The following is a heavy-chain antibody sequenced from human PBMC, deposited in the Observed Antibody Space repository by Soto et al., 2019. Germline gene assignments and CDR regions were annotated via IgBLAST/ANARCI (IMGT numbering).Heavy chain of an antibody. J-gene: IGHJ4*02. CDR3: ARGPTGWFGYDY. CDR2: INSGGSNT. Sequence: PGGSLRLSCAASGFTFSSSCMHWVRQAPGKGLVWVSRINSGGSNTNYADSVKGRFTISRDNAKNTLYLHMDSLTADDTAVYYCARGPTGWFGYDYWGQGTLVTVSS. D-gene: IGHD3-10*01. V-gene: IGHV3-74*01. CDR1: GFTFSSSC.